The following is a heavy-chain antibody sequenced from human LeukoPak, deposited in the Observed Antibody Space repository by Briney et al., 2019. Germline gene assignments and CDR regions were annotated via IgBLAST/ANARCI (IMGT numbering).Heavy chain of an antibody. CDR3: ARGMVRGVNRDDAFDI. V-gene: IGHV4-34*01. CDR1: GGSFSGYY. Sequence: PSETLSLTCAVYGGSFSGYYWSWIRQPPGKGLEWIGEINHSGSTNYNPSLKSRVTISVDTSKNQLSLKLSSVTAADTAVYYCARGMVRGVNRDDAFDIWGQGTMVTVSS. J-gene: IGHJ3*02. D-gene: IGHD3-10*01. CDR2: INHSGST.